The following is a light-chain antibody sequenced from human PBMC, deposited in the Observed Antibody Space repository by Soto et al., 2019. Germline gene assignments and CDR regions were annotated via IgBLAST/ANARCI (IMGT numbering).Light chain of an antibody. V-gene: IGLV2-11*01. CDR1: SSDVGGYNY. J-gene: IGLJ1*01. Sequence: SVLTQPRSVSGSPGHSVTISCTGSSSDVGGYNYVSWYQQHPGKAPKLMIYDVSKRPSGVPDRFSGSKSGNTASLTISGLQTEDEADYYCCSYAGRYTYVFGTGTKVTVL. CDR3: CSYAGRYTYV. CDR2: DVS.